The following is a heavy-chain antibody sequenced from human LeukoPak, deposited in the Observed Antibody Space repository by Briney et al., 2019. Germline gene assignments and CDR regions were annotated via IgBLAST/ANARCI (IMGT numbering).Heavy chain of an antibody. J-gene: IGHJ2*01. CDR3: ARRSSGWSSYWYFDL. V-gene: IGHV4-61*05. CDR1: GGSISSSSYY. D-gene: IGHD6-19*01. Sequence: SETLSLTCTVSGGSISSSSYYWGWIRQPPGKGLEWIGYIYYSGSTNYNPSLKSRVTISVDTSKNQFSLKLSSVTAADTAVYYCARRSSGWSSYWYFDLWGRGTLVTVSS. CDR2: IYYSGST.